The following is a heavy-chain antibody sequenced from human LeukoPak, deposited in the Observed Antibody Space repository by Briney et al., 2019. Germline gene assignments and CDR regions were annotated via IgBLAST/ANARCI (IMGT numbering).Heavy chain of an antibody. D-gene: IGHD5-12*01. V-gene: IGHV1-18*01. J-gene: IGHJ4*02. CDR1: GYTFTSYG. CDR3: ARTLGGWLPPHHFDY. Sequence: ASVKVSCKASGYTFTSYGISWVRQAPGQGLEWMGWISAYIGNTNYAQKLQGRVTMTTDTSTSTAYMELRSLRSDDTAVYYCARTLGGWLPPHHFDYWGQGTLVTVSS. CDR2: ISAYIGNT.